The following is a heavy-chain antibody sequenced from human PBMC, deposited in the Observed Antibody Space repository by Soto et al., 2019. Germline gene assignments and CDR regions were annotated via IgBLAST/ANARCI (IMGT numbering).Heavy chain of an antibody. CDR3: ARAAAAGPFPLDP. J-gene: IGHJ5*02. D-gene: IGHD6-13*01. V-gene: IGHV3-21*01. CDR2: ISSSSSYI. CDR1: GFTFSSYS. Sequence: PGGSLGLCCAASGFTFSSYSMNWVRQAPGKGLEWVSSISSSSSYIYYADSVKGRFTISRDNAKNSLYLQMNSLRAEDTAVYYCARAAAAGPFPLDPWGQGPLVTV.